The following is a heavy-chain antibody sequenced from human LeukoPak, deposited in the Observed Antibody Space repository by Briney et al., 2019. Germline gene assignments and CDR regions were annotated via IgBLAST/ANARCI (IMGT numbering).Heavy chain of an antibody. CDR3: AKDIDGVVRAFDI. V-gene: IGHV3-9*01. CDR2: ISWNSGSI. D-gene: IGHD4-23*01. CDR1: GFTFDDYA. J-gene: IGHJ3*02. Sequence: GRSLRLSCAASGFTFDDYAMHWVRQAPGKGLEWASGISWNSGSIGYADSMKGRFTISRDNAKNSLYLQMNSLRAEDTALYYCAKDIDGVVRAFDIWGQGTMVTVSS.